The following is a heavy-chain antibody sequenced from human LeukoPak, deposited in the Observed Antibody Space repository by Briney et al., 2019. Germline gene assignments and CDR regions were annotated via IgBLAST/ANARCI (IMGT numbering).Heavy chain of an antibody. J-gene: IGHJ4*02. V-gene: IGHV3-21*01. CDR2: ISSSSSYI. Sequence: GGSLRLSCAASGFTFSSYEMNWVRQAPGKGLEWVSSISSSSSYIYCADSVKGRFTISRDNAKNSLYLQMNSLRAEDTAVYYCARDHQGYCSGGSCSNFDYWGQGTLVTVSS. D-gene: IGHD2-15*01. CDR1: GFTFSSYE. CDR3: ARDHQGYCSGGSCSNFDY.